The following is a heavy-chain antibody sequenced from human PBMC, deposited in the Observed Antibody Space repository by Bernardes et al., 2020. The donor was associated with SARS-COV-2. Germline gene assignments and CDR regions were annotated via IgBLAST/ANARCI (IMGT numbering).Heavy chain of an antibody. Sequence: GGSLRLSCAASGFPFISFAMSWVRQAPGKGLEWVSVISVSGGRTNYADSVMGRFTISRDNSKNTLFLQMKRLRAEDTAVYYCAKPGTDYWGQGTLVTVSA. CDR3: AKPGTDY. V-gene: IGHV3-23*01. CDR1: GFPFISFA. CDR2: ISVSGGRT. J-gene: IGHJ4*02. D-gene: IGHD1-1*01.